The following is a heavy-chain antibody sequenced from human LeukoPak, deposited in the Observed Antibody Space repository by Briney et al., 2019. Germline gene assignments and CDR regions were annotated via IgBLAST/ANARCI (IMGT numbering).Heavy chain of an antibody. Sequence: GSLTLSCAVSGFTSSNAWMSWVRQPPGKGLEWIGEINHSGSTNYNPSLKSRVTISVDTSKNQFSLKLSSVTAADTAVYYCASNRIFDYWGQGTLVTVSS. V-gene: IGHV4-34*08. CDR1: GFTSSNAW. D-gene: IGHD1-14*01. J-gene: IGHJ4*02. CDR2: INHSGST. CDR3: ASNRIFDY.